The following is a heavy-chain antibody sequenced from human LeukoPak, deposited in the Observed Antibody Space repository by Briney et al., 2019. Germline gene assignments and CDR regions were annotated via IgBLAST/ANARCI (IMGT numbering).Heavy chain of an antibody. V-gene: IGHV4-59*08. CDR2: IYYSGST. Sequence: SETLSLTCTVSGGSISSYCWSWIRQPPGKGLEWIGYIYYSGSTNYNPSLKSRVTISVDTSKNQFSLKLSSVTAADTAVYYCARLFIVDTAMVGSHYFDYWGQGTLVTVS. J-gene: IGHJ4*02. CDR3: ARLFIVDTAMVGSHYFDY. D-gene: IGHD5-18*01. CDR1: GGSISSYC.